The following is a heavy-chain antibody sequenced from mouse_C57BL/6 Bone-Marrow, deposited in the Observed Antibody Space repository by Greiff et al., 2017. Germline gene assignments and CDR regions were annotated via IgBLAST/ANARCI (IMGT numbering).Heavy chain of an antibody. CDR3: ARDEEGNYGFYAMDY. V-gene: IGHV5-4*01. CDR1: GFTFSSYA. Sequence: EVQLVESGGGLVKPGGSLKLSCAASGFTFSSYAMSWVRQTPEKRLEWVATISDGGSYTYYPDNVKGRFTISRDNAKNNLYLQMSHLKSEDTAMYYCARDEEGNYGFYAMDYWGQGTSVTVSS. CDR2: ISDGGSYT. D-gene: IGHD2-1*01. J-gene: IGHJ4*01.